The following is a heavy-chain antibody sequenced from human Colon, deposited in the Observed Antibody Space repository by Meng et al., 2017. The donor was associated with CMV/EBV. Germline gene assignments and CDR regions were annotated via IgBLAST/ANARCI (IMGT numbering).Heavy chain of an antibody. J-gene: IGHJ4*02. CDR1: GFTVNTYF. CDR2: IYPDGRP. V-gene: IGHV3-53*02. Sequence: EIQLVETGGGLSQPGGSLRLSCAASGFTVNTYFMSWVRQAPGKGLEWVSIIYPDGRPFYADSVQGRFTISTDNSKNTLYLQMNSLRAEDTATYYCAKDEVPNNIDYWGQGTLVTVSS. D-gene: IGHD1/OR15-1a*01. CDR3: AKDEVPNNIDY.